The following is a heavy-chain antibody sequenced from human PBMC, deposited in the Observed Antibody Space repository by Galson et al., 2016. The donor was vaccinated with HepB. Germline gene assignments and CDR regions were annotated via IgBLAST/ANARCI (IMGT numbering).Heavy chain of an antibody. Sequence: SLRLSCAGSGFIFTNAWMSWVRQAPGKGLEWVGRIKSKTDGGTTDYAAPVKARFTISRDDSKNTLNLQMNSLKTEDTAVYYCTTDLGYGYVRGSYHYLFDHWGQGTLVTVSS. J-gene: IGHJ4*02. CDR3: TTDLGYGYVRGSYHYLFDH. CDR2: IKSKTDGGTT. CDR1: GFIFTNAW. V-gene: IGHV3-15*07. D-gene: IGHD3-16*02.